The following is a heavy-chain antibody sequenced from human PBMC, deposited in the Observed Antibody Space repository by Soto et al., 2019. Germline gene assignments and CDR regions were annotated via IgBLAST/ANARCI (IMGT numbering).Heavy chain of an antibody. V-gene: IGHV3-48*02. Sequence: VGSLRLSCAASGFTFSSYSMNWVRQAPGKGLEWVSYISSSSSTIYYADSVKGRFTISRDNAKNSLYLQMNSLRDEDTAVYYCARDQVYCSSTSCSLYYGMDVWGQGTTVTVSS. D-gene: IGHD2-2*01. J-gene: IGHJ6*02. CDR2: ISSSSSTI. CDR3: ARDQVYCSSTSCSLYYGMDV. CDR1: GFTFSSYS.